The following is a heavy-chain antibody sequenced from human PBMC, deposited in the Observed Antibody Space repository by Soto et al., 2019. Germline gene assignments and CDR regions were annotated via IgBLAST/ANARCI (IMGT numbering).Heavy chain of an antibody. CDR3: SRVASDYINSADH. CDR1: GFIFNAYA. Sequence: EVQLLESGGGLVQPGGSLRLSCAASGFIFNAYAMTWVRQAPGKGLEWVSAIGGSGGKTYYEASVKGRFTISRDNSKDTVDLEMNRLRVDDTAVYFCSRVASDYINSADHWGQGILVTVSS. CDR2: IGGSGGKT. V-gene: IGHV3-23*01. J-gene: IGHJ4*02. D-gene: IGHD4-4*01.